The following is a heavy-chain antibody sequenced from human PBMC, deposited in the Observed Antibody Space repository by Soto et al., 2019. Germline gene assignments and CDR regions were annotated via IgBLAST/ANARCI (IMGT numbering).Heavy chain of an antibody. CDR3: VGDSSGWLTSQ. Sequence: ASVKVSCKASGYTFTSYGISWVRQAPGQGLEWMGWISAYNGNTNYAQKLQGRVTMTTDTSTSTAYMELRSLRSDDTAVYYCVGDSSGWLTSQWGQGTLVTVSS. CDR2: ISAYNGNT. CDR1: GYTFTSYG. J-gene: IGHJ4*02. D-gene: IGHD6-19*01. V-gene: IGHV1-18*01.